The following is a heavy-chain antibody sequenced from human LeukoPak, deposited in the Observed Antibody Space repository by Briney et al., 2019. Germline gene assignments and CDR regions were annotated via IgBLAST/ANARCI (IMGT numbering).Heavy chain of an antibody. J-gene: IGHJ4*02. CDR1: GGSISSYY. CDR3: ARDPGAYCGGDCVIGY. Sequence: SETLSLTCTVSGGSISSYYWSWIRQPPGKGLEWIGYIYYSGSTNYNPSLKSRVTISVDTSMNQFSLKLTSLTAADTAVYYCARDPGAYCGGDCVIGYWGQGTPVTVSS. D-gene: IGHD2-21*02. CDR2: IYYSGST. V-gene: IGHV4-59*12.